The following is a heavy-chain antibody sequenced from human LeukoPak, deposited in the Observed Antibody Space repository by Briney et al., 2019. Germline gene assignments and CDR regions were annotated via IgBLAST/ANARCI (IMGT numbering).Heavy chain of an antibody. J-gene: IGHJ4*02. D-gene: IGHD6-13*01. CDR2: ISGSGGST. V-gene: IGHV3-23*01. CDR1: GFTFSSYA. CDR3: AKDTSIAAAGSRFDY. Sequence: GGSLRLSCAASGFTFSSYAMSWVRQAPGKGLEWASAISGSGGSTYYADSVKGRFTISRDNSKNTLYLQMNSLRAEDTAVYYCAKDTSIAAAGSRFDYWGQGTLVTVSS.